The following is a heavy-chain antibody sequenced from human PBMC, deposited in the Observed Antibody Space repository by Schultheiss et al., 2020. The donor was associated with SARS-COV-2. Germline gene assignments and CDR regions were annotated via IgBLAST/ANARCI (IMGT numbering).Heavy chain of an antibody. Sequence: SETLSLTCTVSGGSISSGGYYWSWIRQPPGKGLEWIGYIYYSGSTNYNPSLKSRVTISVDTSKNQFSLKLSSVTAADTAVYYCARTGRSIRGYSYGFDYWGQGTLVTVSS. CDR3: ARTGRSIRGYSYGFDY. D-gene: IGHD5-18*01. CDR1: GGSISSGGYY. CDR2: IYYSGST. V-gene: IGHV4-61*08. J-gene: IGHJ4*02.